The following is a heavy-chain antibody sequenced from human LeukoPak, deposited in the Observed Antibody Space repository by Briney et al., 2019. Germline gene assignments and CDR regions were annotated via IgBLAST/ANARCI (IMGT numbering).Heavy chain of an antibody. CDR2: IKQDGSEI. D-gene: IGHD2-2*01. J-gene: IGHJ5*02. V-gene: IGHV3-7*01. Sequence: GGSLRLSCAASGFTFSSHWMSWVRQAPGKGLERVANIKQDGSEIYSVDSVKGRFTISRDNAKNSLYLQMNSLRAEDTAVYYCARVVILGYCSSTSCYAVFDPWGQGTLVTVSS. CDR3: ARVVILGYCSSTSCYAVFDP. CDR1: GFTFSSHW.